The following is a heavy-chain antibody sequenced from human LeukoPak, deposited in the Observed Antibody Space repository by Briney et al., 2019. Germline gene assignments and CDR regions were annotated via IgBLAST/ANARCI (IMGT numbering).Heavy chain of an antibody. CDR1: GFTFSSHW. J-gene: IGHJ5*02. CDR3: ARERREAAGFDP. Sequence: GGSLRLSCAASGFTFSSHWMIWVRQAPGKGLEWVANIKQGASEKYYVDSVKGRFTISRDDAKNSLYLQMNSLRAEDTAVYYCARERREAAGFDPWGQGTLVTVSS. V-gene: IGHV3-7*04. D-gene: IGHD6-25*01. CDR2: IKQGASEK.